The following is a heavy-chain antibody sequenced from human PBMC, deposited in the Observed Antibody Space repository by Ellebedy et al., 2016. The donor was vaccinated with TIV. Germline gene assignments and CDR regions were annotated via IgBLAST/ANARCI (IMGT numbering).Heavy chain of an antibody. CDR3: ASRASGSIDY. D-gene: IGHD3-3*01. CDR2: INNSGST. Sequence: SETLSLXCAVYGGSFSGYSWTWIRQPPGKGLEWIGEINNSGSTNYNPSLKSRVTMSVYTSRNQFSLKLSSVTAADTAVYYCASRASGSIDYWGQGTLGTVSS. V-gene: IGHV4-34*01. CDR1: GGSFSGYS. J-gene: IGHJ4*02.